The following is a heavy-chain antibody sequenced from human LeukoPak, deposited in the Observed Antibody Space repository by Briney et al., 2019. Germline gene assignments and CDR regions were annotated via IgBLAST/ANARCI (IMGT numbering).Heavy chain of an antibody. D-gene: IGHD1-14*01. CDR2: IYYSGST. CDR1: GGSISSYY. Sequence: SETLSLTCPVSGGSISSYYWSWIRQPPGKGLEWIGYIYYSGSTNYNPSLKSRVTISVDTSKNQFSLKLSSVTAADTAVYYCAREALTSKAHDLWGPGTLVTVSS. V-gene: IGHV4-59*01. J-gene: IGHJ2*01. CDR3: AREALTSKAHDL.